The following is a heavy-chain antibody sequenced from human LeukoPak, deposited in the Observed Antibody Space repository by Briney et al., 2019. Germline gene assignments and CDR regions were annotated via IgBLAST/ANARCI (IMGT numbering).Heavy chain of an antibody. CDR3: ARDTNYYDSSGYLYYFDY. CDR1: GYTFTSY. V-gene: IGHV1-18*01. Sequence: GASVKVSCKASGYTFTSYISWVRQAPGQGLEWMGWISAYSGNTNYAQKLQGRVTMTTDTSTSTAYMELRSLRSDDTAVYYCARDTNYYDSSGYLYYFDYWGQGTLVTVSS. D-gene: IGHD3-22*01. J-gene: IGHJ4*02. CDR2: ISAYSGNT.